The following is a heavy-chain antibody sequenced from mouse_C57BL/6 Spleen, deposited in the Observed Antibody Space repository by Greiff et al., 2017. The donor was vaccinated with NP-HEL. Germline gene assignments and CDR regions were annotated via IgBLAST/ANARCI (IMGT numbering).Heavy chain of an antibody. CDR1: GYTFTSYW. J-gene: IGHJ4*01. D-gene: IGHD1-1*01. CDR2: IYPSDSET. CDR3: ARRGAIYYYGSSYAMDY. Sequence: QVQLQQPGAELVRPGSSVKLSCKASGYTFTSYWMDWVKQRPGQGLEWIGNIYPSDSETHYNQKFKDKATLTVDKSSSTAYMQLSSLTSEDSAVYYCARRGAIYYYGSSYAMDYWGQGTSVTVSS. V-gene: IGHV1-61*01.